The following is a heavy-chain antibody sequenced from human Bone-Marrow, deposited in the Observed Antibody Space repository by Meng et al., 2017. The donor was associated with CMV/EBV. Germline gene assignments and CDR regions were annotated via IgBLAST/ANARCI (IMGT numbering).Heavy chain of an antibody. V-gene: IGHV1-69*04. CDR2: ILPVLDIT. CDR3: ARDVMATT. J-gene: IGHJ5*02. Sequence: SVKVSCKASGGNFNGYTISWVRQAPGQGPEWMGRILPVLDITNYAQKFQGRVTITADKSTSTAYMELRSLRSEDTAVYYCARDVMATTWGQGTLVTVSS. D-gene: IGHD5-24*01. CDR1: GGNFNGYT.